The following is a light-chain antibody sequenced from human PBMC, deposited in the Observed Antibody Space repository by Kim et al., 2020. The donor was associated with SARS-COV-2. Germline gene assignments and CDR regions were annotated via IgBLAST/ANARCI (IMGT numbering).Light chain of an antibody. J-gene: IGLJ2*01. V-gene: IGLV3-9*01. CDR2: RDS. CDR3: QVWDSSTVV. CDR1: NIGSKN. Sequence: SYELTQPLSVSVALGQTARITFGGNNIGSKNVHWYQQKPGQAPVLVIYRDSNRPSGIPERFSGSNSGNTATLTISRAQAGDEADYYCQVWDSSTVVFGGG.